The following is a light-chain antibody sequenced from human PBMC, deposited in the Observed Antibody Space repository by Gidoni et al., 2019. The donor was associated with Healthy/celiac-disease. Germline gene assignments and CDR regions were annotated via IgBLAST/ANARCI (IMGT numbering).Light chain of an antibody. J-gene: IGKJ1*01. Sequence: DIQLTQSPSFLSASVGDRVTITCRASQGISSYLAWYQQKPGKAPKLLIYAASTLQSGVPSRFSGSGSGTEFTLTISSLQPEDFATYYCQQLNSYLPWTFGQXTKVEIK. CDR3: QQLNSYLPWT. CDR2: AAS. V-gene: IGKV1-9*01. CDR1: QGISSY.